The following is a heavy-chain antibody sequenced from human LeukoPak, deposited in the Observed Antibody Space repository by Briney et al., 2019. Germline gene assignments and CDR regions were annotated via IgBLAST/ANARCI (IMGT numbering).Heavy chain of an antibody. J-gene: IGHJ4*02. CDR2: INHSGST. CDR1: GGSFSGYY. Sequence: PSETLSLTCAVYGGSFSGYYWSWIRQPPGKGLEWIGEINHSGSTNYNPSLKSRATISVDTSKNQFSLKLSSVTAADTAVYYCARKRGHEKAEYYFDHWGQGTLVTVSS. CDR3: ARKRGHEKAEYYFDH. V-gene: IGHV4-34*01.